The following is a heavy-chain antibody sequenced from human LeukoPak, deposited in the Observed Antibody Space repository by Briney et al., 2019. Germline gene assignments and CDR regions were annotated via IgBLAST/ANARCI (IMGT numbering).Heavy chain of an antibody. CDR3: ARDAQRGFDYSNSLQY. Sequence: PGTSLRLSCAASGFIFSHYGMHWVRQAPGKGLEWVAVIWSDGTNRYYADSVKGRFTINGDDSQKRVFLHMNSLRAEDTAVYYCARDAQRGFDYSNSLQYWGQGALVTVSS. J-gene: IGHJ4*02. CDR2: IWSDGTNR. V-gene: IGHV3-33*01. D-gene: IGHD4-11*01. CDR1: GFIFSHYG.